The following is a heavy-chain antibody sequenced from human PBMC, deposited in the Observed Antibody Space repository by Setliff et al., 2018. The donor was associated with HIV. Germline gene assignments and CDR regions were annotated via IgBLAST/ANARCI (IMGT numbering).Heavy chain of an antibody. CDR3: ARHSPVTTEDYMDV. Sequence: SETLSLTCTVSGASMSGYYWTWIRQPPGKGLEWIGYIYYSGGTKYNPSLKSRVTISLDTSKNQLSLKLTSVTAADTAVYFCARHSPVTTEDYMDVWGKGTTVTVSS. CDR2: IYYSGGT. D-gene: IGHD4-17*01. J-gene: IGHJ6*03. V-gene: IGHV4-59*08. CDR1: GASMSGYY.